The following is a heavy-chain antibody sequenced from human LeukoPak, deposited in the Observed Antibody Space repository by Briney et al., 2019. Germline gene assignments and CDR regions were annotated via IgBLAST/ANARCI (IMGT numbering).Heavy chain of an antibody. CDR3: ARNAGSYFEFAP. V-gene: IGHV1-18*01. Sequence: ASVKVSCKTSGYTFSTYGLNWVRQAPGQGLEWMGWISGNSGKTHYAQKFQDRVTLTTDTSSTTAFMELRSLRSDDTAMYCCARNAGSYFEFAPWGQGTLVTVSS. J-gene: IGHJ5*02. CDR2: ISGNSGKT. CDR1: GYTFSTYG. D-gene: IGHD1-26*01.